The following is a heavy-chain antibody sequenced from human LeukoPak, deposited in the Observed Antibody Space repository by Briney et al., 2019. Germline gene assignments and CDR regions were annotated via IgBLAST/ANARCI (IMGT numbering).Heavy chain of an antibody. D-gene: IGHD6-19*01. V-gene: IGHV4-59*08. J-gene: IGHJ6*02. CDR2: IYYSGST. CDR3: ARGGIAVAGTHYYYYGMDV. CDR1: GGSISSYY. Sequence: PSETLSLTCTVSGGSISSYYWSWIRQPPGKGLEWIGYIYYSGSTYYNPSLKSRVTISVDTSKNQFSLKLSSVTAADTAVYYCARGGIAVAGTHYYYYGMDVWGQGTTVTVSS.